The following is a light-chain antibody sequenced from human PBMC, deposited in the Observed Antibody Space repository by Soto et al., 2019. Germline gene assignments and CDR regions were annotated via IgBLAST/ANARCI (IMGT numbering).Light chain of an antibody. CDR2: GAS. V-gene: IGKV3-15*01. Sequence: EIVVTQSPATLSVSPGERATLSCRASQSVSNDFLAWYQQKPGQAPRLLIYGASTRATGIPARFSGSGSGTEFTLTISSLQSEDFAVYYCQQYNNLLITFGQGTRLEI. CDR1: QSVSNDF. J-gene: IGKJ5*01. CDR3: QQYNNLLIT.